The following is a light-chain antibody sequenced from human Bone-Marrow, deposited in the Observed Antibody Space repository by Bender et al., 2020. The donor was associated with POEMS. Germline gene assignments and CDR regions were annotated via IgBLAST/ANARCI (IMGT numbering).Light chain of an antibody. V-gene: IGLV2-23*02. Sequence: QSALTQPASVSGSPGQSITISCTGTSSDVGGYNYVSWYQQHPGKAPKLMIYDVNNRPSGVSDRFSGSKSGNTASLTISGLQAEDEADYYCCSYADSSTLVLGTGTKVTVL. CDR1: SSDVGGYNY. J-gene: IGLJ1*01. CDR2: DVN. CDR3: CSYADSSTLV.